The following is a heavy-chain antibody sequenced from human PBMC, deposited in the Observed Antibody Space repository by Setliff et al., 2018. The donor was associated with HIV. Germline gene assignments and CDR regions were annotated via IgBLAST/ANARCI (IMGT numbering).Heavy chain of an antibody. Sequence: SETLSLTCTVSGGFISTYYWSWIRQPPGKGLEWVGYVLHDGSVDYNPSLKGRVTMSVDTAKNQFSLSLSSVTAADTAVYYCARDGGSLWRFDRWGQGTLVTVSS. CDR2: VLHDGSV. V-gene: IGHV4-59*01. D-gene: IGHD2-15*01. CDR3: ARDGGSLWRFDR. J-gene: IGHJ4*02. CDR1: GGFISTYY.